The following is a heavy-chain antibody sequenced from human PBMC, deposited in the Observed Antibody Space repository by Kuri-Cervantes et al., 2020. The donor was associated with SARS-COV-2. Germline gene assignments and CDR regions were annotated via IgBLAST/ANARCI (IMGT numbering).Heavy chain of an antibody. V-gene: IGHV4-38-2*02. D-gene: IGHD5-12*01. J-gene: IGHJ3*01. CDR3: ARARRYSGYGLDWGL. CDR1: GYSISSGYY. CDR2: IYHSGST. Sequence: SETLSLTCTVSGYSISSGYYWGWIRQPPGKGLEWIGSIYHSGSTYYNPSLKSRVTISVDTSKNQFSLKLSSVTAADTAVYYCARARRYSGYGLDWGLWSQGTMVTVSS.